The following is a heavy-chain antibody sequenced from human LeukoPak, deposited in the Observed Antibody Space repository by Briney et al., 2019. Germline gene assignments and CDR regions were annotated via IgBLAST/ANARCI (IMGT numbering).Heavy chain of an antibody. V-gene: IGHV3-33*06. CDR2: IWDDGSYK. D-gene: IGHD1-26*01. CDR3: AKPTSGSGSFLIDY. CDR1: GFSFSNYG. J-gene: IGHJ4*02. Sequence: GRSLRLSCAASGFSFSNYGMHWVRQAPGKGLEWVAVIWDDGSYKYYADSVKGRFTISRDNSKNTLYLQMNSRRAEDTAVYYCAKPTSGSGSFLIDYWGEGTLVTVSS.